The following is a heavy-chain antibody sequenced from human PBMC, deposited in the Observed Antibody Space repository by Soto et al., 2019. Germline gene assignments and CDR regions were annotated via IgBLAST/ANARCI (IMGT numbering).Heavy chain of an antibody. Sequence: QVQLVQSGAEVKKPGASMKVSCKASGYTFTGYYIHWVRQAPGQGLEWMGWINPNSGATNYAQKFQGRVTMTRDTSISTSYMELRRLRSDDTAVYYCARDVFGQNWFDPWGQGTLVTVSS. V-gene: IGHV1-2*02. J-gene: IGHJ5*02. D-gene: IGHD2-21*01. CDR1: GYTFTGYY. CDR3: ARDVFGQNWFDP. CDR2: INPNSGAT.